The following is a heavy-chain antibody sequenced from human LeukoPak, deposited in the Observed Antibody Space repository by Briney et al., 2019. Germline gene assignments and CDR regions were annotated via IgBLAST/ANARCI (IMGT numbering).Heavy chain of an antibody. CDR3: ARVIWSGYYQIDY. J-gene: IGHJ4*02. V-gene: IGHV3-48*01. CDR1: GFTFSSYS. CDR2: IRSGGSIT. D-gene: IGHD3-3*01. Sequence: DPGGSLRPSCAASGFTFSSYSMNWVRQAPGKGLEWVSYIRSGGSITRYADYVKGRFTISRDNAKNSLYLQMNSLRAEDTAVYYCARVIWSGYYQIDYWGQGTLVTVSS.